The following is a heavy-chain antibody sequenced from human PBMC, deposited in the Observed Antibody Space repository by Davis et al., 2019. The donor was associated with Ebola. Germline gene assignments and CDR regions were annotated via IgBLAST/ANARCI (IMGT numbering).Heavy chain of an antibody. V-gene: IGHV7-4-1*02. J-gene: IGHJ6*02. D-gene: IGHD6-13*01. CDR2: INTNTGNP. CDR1: GYTFTSYA. CDR3: ARDRPYSSSWYPLIGYYYGMDV. Sequence: ASSVTVSCKASGYTFTSYAINWVRQAPGQGLEWMGWINTNTGNPTYAQGFTGRFVFSLDTSVSTAYLEISSLKAEDTAVYYCARDRPYSSSWYPLIGYYYGMDVWGQGTTVTVSS.